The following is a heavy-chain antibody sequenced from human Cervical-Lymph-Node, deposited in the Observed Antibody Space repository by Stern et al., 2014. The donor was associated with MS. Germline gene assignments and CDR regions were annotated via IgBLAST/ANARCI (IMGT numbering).Heavy chain of an antibody. D-gene: IGHD3-22*01. Sequence: QVQLQESGPGLVKPSETLSLTCTVSGGSISSSSYYWGWIRQPPGKGLEWIGSIYYSGGTYYNPSLKSRVTISVDTSKNQSSLKLSSVTAADTAVYYCARWAYSSGWYNWFDPWGQGTLVTVSS. CDR3: ARWAYSSGWYNWFDP. J-gene: IGHJ5*02. V-gene: IGHV4-39*01. CDR2: IYYSGGT. CDR1: GGSISSSSYY.